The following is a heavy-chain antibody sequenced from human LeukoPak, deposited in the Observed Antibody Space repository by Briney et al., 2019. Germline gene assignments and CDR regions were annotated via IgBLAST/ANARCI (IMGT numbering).Heavy chain of an antibody. CDR2: ISYSGNT. J-gene: IGHJ4*02. D-gene: IGHD3-22*01. CDR3: ARSLFYYDSSGYYY. Sequence: SETLSLTCTVSGASITSYYWSWIRQPPGEGLEWIWYISYSGNTDYNPSLKSRVTISVDTSKNQFSLKLSSVTAADTAVYYCARSLFYYDSSGYYYWGQGTLVTVSS. V-gene: IGHV4-59*08. CDR1: GASITSYY.